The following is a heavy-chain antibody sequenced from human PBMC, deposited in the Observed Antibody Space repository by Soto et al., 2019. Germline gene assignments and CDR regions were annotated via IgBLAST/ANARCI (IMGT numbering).Heavy chain of an antibody. V-gene: IGHV3-33*01. J-gene: IGHJ4*02. CDR2: TRHDGSNT. CDR1: GFNFRGYG. CDR3: ARDGVGITTFFGYFDS. D-gene: IGHD1-26*01. Sequence: QVQLVQSGGGVVQPGRSLRLSCEASGFNFRGYGMHWVRQAPGKGLEWVAITRHDGSNTYYADSVRGRFTISRDNSKNTLYLQMTSLRVEDTAVYYCARDGVGITTFFGYFDSWGQGTLITVSS.